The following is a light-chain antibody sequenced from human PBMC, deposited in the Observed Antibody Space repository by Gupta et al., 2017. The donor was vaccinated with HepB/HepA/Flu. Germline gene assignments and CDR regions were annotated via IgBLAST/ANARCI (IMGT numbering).Light chain of an antibody. CDR1: GSNIGSNY. Sequence: QSVLTQPPSASGTPGQRVTISCSGSGSNIGSNYVYWYQQLPRAAPKLLIYRNNQRSSGVPDRFSGSKSVTSASLAIRGLRSEDEATYFCATWDDSLNSQLFGGGTRLTVL. J-gene: IGLJ3*02. V-gene: IGLV1-47*01. CDR2: RNN. CDR3: ATWDDSLNSQL.